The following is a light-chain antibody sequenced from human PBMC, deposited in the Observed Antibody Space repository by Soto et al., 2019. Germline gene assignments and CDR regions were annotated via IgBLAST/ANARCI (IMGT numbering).Light chain of an antibody. V-gene: IGKV1-17*01. CDR2: GAS. J-gene: IGKJ1*01. CDR3: QQANGDPWT. Sequence: DIQMTQSPSSLSASVGDRVTITCRASQVIGNDLGWFQQKPGKAPNLLIYGASTLQSGVPSRFSGSGSGTDFTLTISSLQPEDFATYYCQQANGDPWTFGQGTKVEIK. CDR1: QVIGND.